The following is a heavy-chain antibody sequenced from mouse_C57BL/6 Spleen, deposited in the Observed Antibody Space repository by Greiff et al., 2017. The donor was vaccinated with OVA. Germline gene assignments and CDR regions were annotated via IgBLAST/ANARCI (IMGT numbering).Heavy chain of an antibody. D-gene: IGHD2-5*01. V-gene: IGHV3-6*01. Sequence: EVKLVESGPGLVKPSQSLSLTCSVTGYSITSGYYWNWIRQFPGNKLEWMGYISYDGSNNYNPSLKNRISITRDTSKNQFFLKLNSVTTEDTATYYCARAYESILYYFDYWGQGTTRTVSS. CDR2: ISYDGSN. J-gene: IGHJ2*01. CDR3: ARAYESILYYFDY. CDR1: GYSITSGYY.